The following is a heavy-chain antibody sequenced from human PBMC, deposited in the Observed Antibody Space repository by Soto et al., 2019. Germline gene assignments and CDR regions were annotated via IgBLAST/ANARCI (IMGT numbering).Heavy chain of an antibody. CDR2: IFDSGST. D-gene: IGHD2-8*01. Sequence: QVQLQESGPGLVKPSETLSLTCTVSGGSISGGVHSWSWIRQPPGKGLEWTGHIFDSGSTYYNPSRKSRLTISVDTSKNQFSRRLSSVTAADTAVYYCAREIMPLTNDWYFDLWGRGTLVTVSS. CDR1: GGSISGGVHS. V-gene: IGHV4-30-4*01. CDR3: AREIMPLTNDWYFDL. J-gene: IGHJ2*01.